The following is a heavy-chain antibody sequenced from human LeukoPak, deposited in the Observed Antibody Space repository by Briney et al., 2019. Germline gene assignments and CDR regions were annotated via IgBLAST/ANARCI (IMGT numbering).Heavy chain of an antibody. CDR1: GYTFTSYG. D-gene: IGHD5-24*01. J-gene: IGHJ4*02. Sequence: ASVKVSCKASGYTFTSYGINWVRQAPGQGLEWMGWINPYNGNTNYAQKLQGRVTMTTDTSTSTAYMELRSLRSDDTAVYYCARTEMATINSMDYWGQGTLVTVSS. CDR2: INPYNGNT. V-gene: IGHV1-18*01. CDR3: ARTEMATINSMDY.